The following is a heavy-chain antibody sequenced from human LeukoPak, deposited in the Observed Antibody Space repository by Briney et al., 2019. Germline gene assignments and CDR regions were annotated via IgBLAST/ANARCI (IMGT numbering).Heavy chain of an antibody. J-gene: IGHJ4*02. CDR3: ARERDGSFDY. V-gene: IGHV3-48*01. CDR1: GFTFGDHI. Sequence: GGSLRLSCAASGFTFGDHIMNWVRQLPGKRLEWVAYVSGSGSTVYYADSVKGRFTVSRDNGKSSLYLQMNSLRVEDTALYYCARERDGSFDYWGQGTLVTVSS. D-gene: IGHD5-24*01. CDR2: VSGSGSTV.